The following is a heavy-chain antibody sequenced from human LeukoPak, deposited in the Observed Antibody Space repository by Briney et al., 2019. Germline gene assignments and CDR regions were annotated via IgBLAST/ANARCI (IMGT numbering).Heavy chain of an antibody. CDR2: ISGSGGST. CDR3: AATYYYDSSGYYRAEYFQH. CDR1: GFTFSSYG. J-gene: IGHJ1*01. Sequence: GGSQRLSCAASGFTFSSYGMSWVRQAPGKGLEWVSAISGSGGSTYYADSVKGRFTISRDNSKNTLYLQMNSLRAEDTAVYYCAATYYYDSSGYYRAEYFQHWGQGTLVTVSS. D-gene: IGHD3-22*01. V-gene: IGHV3-23*01.